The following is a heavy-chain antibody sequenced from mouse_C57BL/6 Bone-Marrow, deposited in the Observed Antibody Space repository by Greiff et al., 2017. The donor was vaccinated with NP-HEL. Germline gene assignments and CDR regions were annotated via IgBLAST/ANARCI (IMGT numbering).Heavy chain of an antibody. CDR1: GYTFTSYW. CDR2: IDPSDSYT. V-gene: IGHV1-50*01. D-gene: IGHD1-1*01. J-gene: IGHJ2*01. Sequence: QVQLQQPGAELVKPGASVKLSCKASGYTFTSYWMQWVKQRPGQGLEWIGEIDPSDSYTNYNQKFKGKATLTVDTSSSTAYMQRSSLTSEDSAVYYCAITTVVADYWGQGTTLTVSS. CDR3: AITTVVADY.